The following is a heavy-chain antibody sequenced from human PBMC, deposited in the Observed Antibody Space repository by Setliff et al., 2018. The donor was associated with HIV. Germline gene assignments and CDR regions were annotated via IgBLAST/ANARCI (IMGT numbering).Heavy chain of an antibody. CDR2: IYYDGRT. CDR1: GGSIRTGAYY. CDR3: ARGGAVSADFDS. D-gene: IGHD3-16*01. V-gene: IGHV4-39*07. Sequence: SETLSLTCTVSGGSIRTGAYYWGWIRQPLGKGLEWIGSIYYDGRTFYKPSLKSRLTISVDASKNQFSLRLNSVTAADTAVYFCARGGAVSADFDSWGQGTLVTVSS. J-gene: IGHJ4*02.